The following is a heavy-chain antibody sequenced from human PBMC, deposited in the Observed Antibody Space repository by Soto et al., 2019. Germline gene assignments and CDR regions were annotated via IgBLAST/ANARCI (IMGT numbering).Heavy chain of an antibody. CDR1: GFTFSSYA. J-gene: IGHJ3*02. Sequence: QVQLVESGGGVVQPGRSLRLSCAASGFTFSSYAMHWVRQAPGKGLEWVAVISYDGSNKYYADSVKGRFTISRDNSKNTLYLQRNTLRAEDTAVYYCAREPDDSGSYSGAFDIWGQGTMVTVSS. V-gene: IGHV3-30-3*01. CDR2: ISYDGSNK. CDR3: AREPDDSGSYSGAFDI. D-gene: IGHD1-26*01.